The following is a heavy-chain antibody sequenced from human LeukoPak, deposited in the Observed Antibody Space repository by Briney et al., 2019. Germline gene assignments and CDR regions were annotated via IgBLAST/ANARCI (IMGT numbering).Heavy chain of an antibody. CDR1: GFTFSSYS. D-gene: IGHD2-2*01. CDR2: ISSSSYI. CDR3: ANSPKALGYCSSTSCYG. V-gene: IGHV3-21*01. Sequence: PGGSLRLSCAASGFTFSSYSMNWVRQAPGKGLEWVSSISSSSYIYYADSVKGRFTISRDNAKNSLYLQMNSLRAEDTAVYYCANSPKALGYCSSTSCYGWGQGTLVTVSS. J-gene: IGHJ4*02.